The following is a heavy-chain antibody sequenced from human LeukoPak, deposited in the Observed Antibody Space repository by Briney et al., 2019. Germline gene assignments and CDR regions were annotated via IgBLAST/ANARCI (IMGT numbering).Heavy chain of an antibody. J-gene: IGHJ4*02. D-gene: IGHD3-3*01. CDR3: ARLPYDFWSGYYDY. CDR1: GFTFNNYW. Sequence: GGSLRLSCAASGFTFNNYWLSWVRQAPGKGLEWVANIKQDGSEKYYVDSVKGRFTISRDNAKNSLYLQMNSLRADDTAVYYCARLPYDFWSGYYDYWGQGTLVTVSS. CDR2: IKQDGSEK. V-gene: IGHV3-7*01.